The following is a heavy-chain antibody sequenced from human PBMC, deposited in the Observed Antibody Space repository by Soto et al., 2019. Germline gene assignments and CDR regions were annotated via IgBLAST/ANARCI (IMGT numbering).Heavy chain of an antibody. V-gene: IGHV3-23*01. Sequence: PGGSLRLSCAASGFTFSSYALSWVRQAPGKGLEWVSAINPSGGSTYYADSVKGRFTISRDNSKNTLYLQMNSLRAEDTTVYYCARERPWSGYDWFDPWGQGTLVTVSS. CDR3: ARERPWSGYDWFDP. CDR2: INPSGGST. D-gene: IGHD3-3*01. J-gene: IGHJ5*02. CDR1: GFTFSSYA.